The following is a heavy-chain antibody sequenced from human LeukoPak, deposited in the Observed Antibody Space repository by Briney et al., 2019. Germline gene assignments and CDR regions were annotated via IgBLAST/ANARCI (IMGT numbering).Heavy chain of an antibody. V-gene: IGHV3-74*01. CDR3: HPLPFVTN. CDR2: IKDDGSTT. J-gene: IGHJ4*02. D-gene: IGHD2-8*01. Sequence: PGGSLRLSCAVSGFTFGGRLMHWVRQAPGKGLVWVALIKDDGSTTNYADSVKGRFTASRDDAKNTVYLQMSSLRAEDTAVYYCHPLPFVTNWGQGTLVTVSS. CDR1: GFTFGGRL.